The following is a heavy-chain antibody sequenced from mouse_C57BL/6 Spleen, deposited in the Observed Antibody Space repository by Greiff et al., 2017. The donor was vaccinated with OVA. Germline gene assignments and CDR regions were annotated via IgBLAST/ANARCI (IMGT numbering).Heavy chain of an antibody. Sequence: VKLMESGAELMKPGASVKLSCKATGYTFTGYWIEWVKQRPGHGLEWIGEILPGSGSTNYTEKIKGKATFTADTSSNTDYMQLSSLTTEDSAIYYCASGIDYYGSSYDYYAMDYWGQGTSVTVSS. D-gene: IGHD1-1*01. CDR2: ILPGSGST. V-gene: IGHV1-9*01. CDR3: ASGIDYYGSSYDYYAMDY. J-gene: IGHJ4*01. CDR1: GYTFTGYW.